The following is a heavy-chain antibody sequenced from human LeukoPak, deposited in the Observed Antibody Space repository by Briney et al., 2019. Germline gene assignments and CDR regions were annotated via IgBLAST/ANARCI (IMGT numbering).Heavy chain of an antibody. Sequence: PSETLSLTCTVSGDSVSSAYYWTWVRQPPGKGLEWIGNFYYSGSTNYNPSLESRVTISLDTSMNHFSLRLTSVTAADTAVYYCARVHYDILTGTVNFDYWGQGTLVTVSS. CDR1: GDSVSSAYY. CDR3: ARVHYDILTGTVNFDY. V-gene: IGHV4-61*03. J-gene: IGHJ4*02. CDR2: FYYSGST. D-gene: IGHD3-9*01.